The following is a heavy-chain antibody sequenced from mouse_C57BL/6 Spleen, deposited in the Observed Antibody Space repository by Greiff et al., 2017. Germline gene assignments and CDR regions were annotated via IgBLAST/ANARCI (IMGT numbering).Heavy chain of an antibody. D-gene: IGHD1-1*01. CDR2: INPSTGGT. CDR1: GYSFTGYY. V-gene: IGHV1-42*01. Sequence: VQLKESGPELVKPGASVKISCKASGYSFTGYYMNWVKQSPEKSLEWIGEINPSTGGTTYNQKFKAKATLTVDKSSSTAYMQLKSLTSEDSAVYYCARSDYYGSSPAWFAYWGQGTLVTVSA. J-gene: IGHJ3*01. CDR3: ARSDYYGSSPAWFAY.